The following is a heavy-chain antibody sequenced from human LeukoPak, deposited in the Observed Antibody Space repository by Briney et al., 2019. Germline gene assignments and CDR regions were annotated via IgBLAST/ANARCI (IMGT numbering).Heavy chain of an antibody. V-gene: IGHV4-31*03. D-gene: IGHD5-24*01. J-gene: IGHJ5*02. CDR3: ARARAVENWFDP. Sequence: KPSETLSLTCTVSGGSISSGVYYWSWIRQHPGKGLEWIGYIYYSGSTYYNPSLKSRVIISVDTSKNQFSLKLSSVTAADTAVYYCARARAVENWFDPWGQGTLVTVSS. CDR2: IYYSGST. CDR1: GGSISSGVYY.